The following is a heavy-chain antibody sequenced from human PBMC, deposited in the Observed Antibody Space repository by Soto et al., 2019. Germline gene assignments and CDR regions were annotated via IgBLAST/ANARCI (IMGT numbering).Heavy chain of an antibody. Sequence: PGGSLRLSCAASGFTFSNYDINWVRQAPGKGPEWISHISSSGGIIYYADSVKGRFTISRDNAKNSLYLQMNSLRGEDTAVYYCAREGSVSSSDYYAYYYGMDVWGQGTTVTVS. D-gene: IGHD3-10*01. CDR2: ISSSGGII. CDR1: GFTFSNYD. V-gene: IGHV3-48*03. CDR3: AREGSVSSSDYYAYYYGMDV. J-gene: IGHJ6*02.